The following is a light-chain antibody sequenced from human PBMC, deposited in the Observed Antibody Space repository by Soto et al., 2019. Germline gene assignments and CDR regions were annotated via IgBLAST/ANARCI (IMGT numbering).Light chain of an antibody. CDR2: DAS. CDR3: QQYNGYSGYT. V-gene: IGKV1-5*01. Sequence: DIQMTQSPSTLSASVGDRVTITCRASLSISDWLAWYQQKPGKGPKLLIYDASRLESGVPSRFSGSRSGTDFTLTISSLQPDDFATYYCQQYNGYSGYTFGQGTKLEIK. J-gene: IGKJ2*01. CDR1: LSISDW.